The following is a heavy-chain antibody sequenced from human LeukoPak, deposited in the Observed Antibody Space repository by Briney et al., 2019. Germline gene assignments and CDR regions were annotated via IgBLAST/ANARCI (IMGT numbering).Heavy chain of an antibody. V-gene: IGHV3-23*01. CDR1: GFTFSSYA. Sequence: GGSLRLSCAASGFTFSSYAMSWVRQAPGKGLEWVSAISGSGGSTYYADSVKGRFTISRDNSKNTLYLQMNSLRAEDTAVYYCAKDSAFGVVITTFYFDYWGQGTLVTVSS. CDR2: ISGSGGST. D-gene: IGHD3-3*01. J-gene: IGHJ4*02. CDR3: AKDSAFGVVITTFYFDY.